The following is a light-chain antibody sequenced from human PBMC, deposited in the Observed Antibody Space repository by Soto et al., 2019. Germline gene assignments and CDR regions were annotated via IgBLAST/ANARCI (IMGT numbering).Light chain of an antibody. V-gene: IGLV2-14*01. Sequence: QSVLTQPASVSWSPGQSITISWTGTSSDVGGYNDVSWYQQHPGKAPKLMIYEVSNRPSGVANRFSGSKSGNTASLTISGLQAEDEADYYCSSYTSNSTPYVFGTGTSHRP. CDR2: EVS. J-gene: IGLJ1*01. CDR3: SSYTSNSTPYV. CDR1: SSDVGGYND.